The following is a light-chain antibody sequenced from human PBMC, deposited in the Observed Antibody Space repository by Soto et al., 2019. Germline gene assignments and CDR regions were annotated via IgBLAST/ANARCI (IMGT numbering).Light chain of an antibody. Sequence: IQMTQSPSSVSASVGDTVTITCRASQGISSWLAWYQQKPGIAPRVLIYVASLLQRGVPSRFSGNGSETDFTLPISILQPEDFATFYCQHVSSFPITFDQGTRVDNK. CDR2: VAS. V-gene: IGKV1-12*01. CDR3: QHVSSFPIT. CDR1: QGISSW. J-gene: IGKJ5*01.